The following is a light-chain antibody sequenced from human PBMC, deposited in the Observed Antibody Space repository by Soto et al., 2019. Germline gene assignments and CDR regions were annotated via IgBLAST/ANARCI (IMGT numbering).Light chain of an antibody. CDR1: QSISSN. V-gene: IGKV1D-8*01. Sequence: VIWMTQSPCLLSSSTGDRVTISCRMSQSISSNLAWYQQKQGKAPELLIYAAYTLQSRVPSRYSGSGSGTDCTLTISCLQSEDFATYYCQQYCSFPLTFGQGTNVEI. CDR3: QQYCSFPLT. CDR2: AAY. J-gene: IGKJ1*01.